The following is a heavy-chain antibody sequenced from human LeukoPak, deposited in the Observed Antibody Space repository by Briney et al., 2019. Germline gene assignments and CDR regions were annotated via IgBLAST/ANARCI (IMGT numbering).Heavy chain of an antibody. CDR1: GYTFTDYC. Sequence: ASVKVSCKASGYTFTDYCMHWVRQAPGQGLEWMGWINPNSGGTNYAQKFQGRVTMTRDTSISTAYMELSRLRSDDTAVYYCARAPWFGEPTPPIDNWGQGTLVTVSS. CDR2: INPNSGGT. D-gene: IGHD3-10*01. V-gene: IGHV1-2*02. CDR3: ARAPWFGEPTPPIDN. J-gene: IGHJ4*02.